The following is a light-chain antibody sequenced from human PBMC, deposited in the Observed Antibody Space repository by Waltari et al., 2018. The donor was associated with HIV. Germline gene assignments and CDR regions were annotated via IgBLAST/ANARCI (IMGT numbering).Light chain of an antibody. CDR3: QQSYNPPHT. J-gene: IGKJ2*01. V-gene: IGKV1-39*01. Sequence: DIQMPQSPSSLSASVGDRVTITCRASQSITRSLNWYQQKPGKAPKLLIYSASSLPRGVPSRFSGSGSGTDFTLTISSLQAEDSAMYFCQQSYNPPHTFGQGTKLEIK. CDR2: SAS. CDR1: QSITRS.